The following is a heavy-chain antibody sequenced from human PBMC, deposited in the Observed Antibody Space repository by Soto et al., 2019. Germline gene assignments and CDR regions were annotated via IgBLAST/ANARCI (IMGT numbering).Heavy chain of an antibody. V-gene: IGHV1-69*08. CDR2: IIPILGIA. Sequence: QVQLVQSGAEVKKPGSSVKVSCKASGGTFSSYTISWVRQAPGQGLEWMGRIIPILGIANYAQKFQGRVTITADKSTSTAYMELSSLRSEDTAVYYCARDKTYCGGDCSNDWGQGTLVTVSS. J-gene: IGHJ4*02. CDR1: GGTFSSYT. CDR3: ARDKTYCGGDCSND. D-gene: IGHD2-21*02.